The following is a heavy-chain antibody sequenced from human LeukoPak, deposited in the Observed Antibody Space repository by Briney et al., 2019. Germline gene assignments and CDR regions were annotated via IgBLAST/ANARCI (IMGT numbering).Heavy chain of an antibody. V-gene: IGHV1-46*01. D-gene: IGHD3-22*01. CDR3: ARGLHLRYYDRSGYFDY. CDR2: INPSGDYT. CDR1: GYTFTNYY. Sequence: ASVTVSCKASGYTFTNYYMHWVRQAPGQGLEWMGLINPSGDYTNYAQKSQGRVTMTRDTSTSTVYMELSSLRSEDTAVYYCARGLHLRYYDRSGYFDYWGQGTLVTVSS. J-gene: IGHJ4*02.